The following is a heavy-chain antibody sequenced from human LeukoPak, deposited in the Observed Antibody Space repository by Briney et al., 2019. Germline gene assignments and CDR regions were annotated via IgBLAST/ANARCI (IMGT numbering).Heavy chain of an antibody. CDR2: IKQDGSEK. CDR3: AREVSGYSGYDYFDY. J-gene: IGHJ4*02. D-gene: IGHD5-12*01. Sequence: GGSLRLSCAASGFTFSRYWMSWVRQAPGKGLEWVANIKQDGSEKYYVDSVKGRFTISRDNAKNSLYLQMNSLRAEDTAVYYCAREVSGYSGYDYFDYWGQGTLVTVSS. V-gene: IGHV3-7*03. CDR1: GFTFSRYW.